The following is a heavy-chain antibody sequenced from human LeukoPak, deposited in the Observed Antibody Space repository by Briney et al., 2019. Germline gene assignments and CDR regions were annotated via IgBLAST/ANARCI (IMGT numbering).Heavy chain of an antibody. CDR2: IYSGGST. CDR1: GFTVSSNY. J-gene: IGHJ4*02. D-gene: IGHD3-22*01. CDR3: AREGYYYDSSGSTFDY. V-gene: IGHV3-66*02. Sequence: GGSLRLSCAASGFTVSSNYMSWARQAPGKGLEWVSVIYSGGSTYYADSVKGRFTISRDNSKNTLYLQMNSLRAEDTAVYYCAREGYYYDSSGSTFDYWGQGTLVTVSS.